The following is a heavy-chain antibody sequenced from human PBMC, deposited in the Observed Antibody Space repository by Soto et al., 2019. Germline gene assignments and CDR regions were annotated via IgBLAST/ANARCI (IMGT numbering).Heavy chain of an antibody. CDR1: GFTVSSNY. CDR3: ARDRPLTGTTWVDY. J-gene: IGHJ4*02. CDR2: IYSGGST. Sequence: EVQLVETGGGLIQPGGSLRLSCAASGFTVSSNYMSWVRQAPGKGLEWVSVIYSGGSTYYADSVKGRFTISRDNSKNTLYLQMNCLSAEDTAVYYCARDRPLTGTTWVDYWGQGTLVTVSS. V-gene: IGHV3-53*02. D-gene: IGHD1-7*01.